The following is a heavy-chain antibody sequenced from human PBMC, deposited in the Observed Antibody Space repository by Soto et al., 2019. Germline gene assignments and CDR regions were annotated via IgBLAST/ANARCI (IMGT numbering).Heavy chain of an antibody. V-gene: IGHV3-30*18. Sequence: PGGSLRLSCGVSGFSLRSYGMHWVRQAPGKGLEWVGAISSDGSRESHGDSGKGRFTISRDNSQNMLYLEMNRLRGDDTAVYYCAKGHAPEIHSAFDIWGQGTMVTVSS. CDR1: GFSLRSYG. J-gene: IGHJ3*02. CDR2: ISSDGSRE. CDR3: AKGHAPEIHSAFDI.